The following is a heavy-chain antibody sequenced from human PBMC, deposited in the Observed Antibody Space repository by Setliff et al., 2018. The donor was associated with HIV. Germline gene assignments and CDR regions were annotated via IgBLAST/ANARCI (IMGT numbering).Heavy chain of an antibody. J-gene: IGHJ2*01. CDR1: GGSISSNSYS. V-gene: IGHV4-61*09. D-gene: IGHD3-16*01. CDR3: ARDLLLGGSSYWYFDL. CDR2: TYPSGST. Sequence: TSETLSLTCTVSGGSISSNSYSWSWIRQPAGKGLEWIGHTYPSGSTNYNPSLKSRVSISVDTSKNQFSLKLNSVTAADTAVYYCARDLLLGGSSYWYFDLWGRGTLVTVSS.